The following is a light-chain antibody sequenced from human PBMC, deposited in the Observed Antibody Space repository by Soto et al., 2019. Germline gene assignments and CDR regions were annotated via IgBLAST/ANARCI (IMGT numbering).Light chain of an antibody. Sequence: DIQMTQSPSSLSASVGDRVTITCRTSQSISSYLNWYQQKPGKAPKLLIYAASSLQSGVPSRFSGSGSGTDFTLTISSLQPGDSATYYCQQYNSYSPTFGQGTKVEVK. CDR2: AAS. J-gene: IGKJ1*01. CDR3: QQYNSYSPT. CDR1: QSISSY. V-gene: IGKV1-39*01.